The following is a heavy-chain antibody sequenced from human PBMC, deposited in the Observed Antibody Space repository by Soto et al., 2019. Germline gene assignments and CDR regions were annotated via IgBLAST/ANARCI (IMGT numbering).Heavy chain of an antibody. CDR3: AKYAVPYNGQWDWFDT. CDR2: IGGTGSDT. CDR1: GFTFGDYA. J-gene: IGHJ5*02. Sequence: QILESGGGLVQPGGSLRVHCVASGFTFGDYAMSWVRQAPGKGMEWVSSIGGTGSDTYYAASVKGRFTISRDNSKSTLYLQMNNLRVDDTAIYYCAKYAVPYNGQWDWFDTWGQGTLVTVSS. V-gene: IGHV3-23*01. D-gene: IGHD3-10*01.